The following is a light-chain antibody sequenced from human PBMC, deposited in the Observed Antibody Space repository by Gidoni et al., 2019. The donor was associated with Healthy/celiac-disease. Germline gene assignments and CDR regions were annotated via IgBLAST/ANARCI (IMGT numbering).Light chain of an antibody. CDR3: QQSYSTPRT. CDR2: AAS. J-gene: IGKJ1*01. V-gene: IGKV1-39*01. Sequence: DIQMTQSPSSLSASVGDRVTITCRASQSISSYLNWYQQKPGKALKLLIYAASSLQSGVPSRFGGSGVGTDYTLTISSLQPEDFTTYYCQQSYSTPRTFXQXTKVEIK. CDR1: QSISSY.